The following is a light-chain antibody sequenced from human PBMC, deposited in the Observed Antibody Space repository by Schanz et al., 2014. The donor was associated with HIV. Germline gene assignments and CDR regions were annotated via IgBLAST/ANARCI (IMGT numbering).Light chain of an antibody. CDR3: QQCVTYPYT. CDR2: QAS. V-gene: IGKV1-5*03. Sequence: DIRMTQSPSTLSASVGDRVTITCRASQSISGRLAWYQQKPGKAPKRLIYQASRLGSGVPSTFSGSGSGTDFSLTISSLQPDDFATYYCQQCVTYPYTFGQGTKRDSK. J-gene: IGKJ2*01. CDR1: QSISGR.